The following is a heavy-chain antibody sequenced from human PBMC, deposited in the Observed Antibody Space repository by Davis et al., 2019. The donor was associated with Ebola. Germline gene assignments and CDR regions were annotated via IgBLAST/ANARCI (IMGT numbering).Heavy chain of an antibody. CDR2: VSWDGSNK. J-gene: IGHJ4*02. CDR1: GFTFSSSL. V-gene: IGHV3-30-3*01. CDR3: ARGPSTGNSFTY. Sequence: GGSLKLSCAASGFTFSSSLMHWVRQAPGMGLEWVALVSWDGSNKYYADSVKGRFTISRDNDKNSLSLQMNGLRAEDTAVYYCARGPSTGNSFTYWGQGTLVTVSS. D-gene: IGHD4-23*01.